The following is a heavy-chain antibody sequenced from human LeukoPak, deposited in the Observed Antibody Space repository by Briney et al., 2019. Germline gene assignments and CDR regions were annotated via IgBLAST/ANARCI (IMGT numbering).Heavy chain of an antibody. CDR1: GFTFSDYY. CDR3: ARDSQYRAPRPYYFDY. J-gene: IGHJ4*02. D-gene: IGHD6-6*01. CDR2: ISSSGSTI. Sequence: SGGSLRLSCAASGFTFSDYYMSWIRQAPGKGLEWVSYISSSGSTIYYADSVKGRFTISRDNAKNSLYLQMNSLRAEDTAVYYCARDSQYRAPRPYYFDYWGQGTLVTVSS. V-gene: IGHV3-11*04.